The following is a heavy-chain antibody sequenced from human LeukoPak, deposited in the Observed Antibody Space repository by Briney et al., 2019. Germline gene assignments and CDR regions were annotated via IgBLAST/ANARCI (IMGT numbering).Heavy chain of an antibody. CDR1: GFTFSSYG. J-gene: IGHJ4*02. V-gene: IGHV3-30*02. CDR3: AKEKDRYSSSWSHFDY. Sequence: GGSLRLSCAASGFTFSSYGMHWVRQAPGKGLEWVAIIWYDGSNKYYADSVKGRFTVSRDNSKNTLYLQMNSLRAEDTAVYYCAKEKDRYSSSWSHFDYWGQGTLVTVSS. D-gene: IGHD6-13*01. CDR2: IWYDGSNK.